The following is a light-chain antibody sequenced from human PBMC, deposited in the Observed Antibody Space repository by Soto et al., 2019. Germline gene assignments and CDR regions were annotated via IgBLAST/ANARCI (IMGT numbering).Light chain of an antibody. CDR3: SSYTSSSTGV. CDR1: SNDVGVYNY. V-gene: IGLV2-14*01. J-gene: IGLJ1*01. Sequence: QSALTQPPSVSGSPGQSITISCTGTSNDVGVYNYVSWYQQHPGKAPKLMIYEVSNRPSGVSNRFSGSKSGNTASLTISGLQAEDEADYYCSSYTSSSTGVFGTGTKVTVL. CDR2: EVS.